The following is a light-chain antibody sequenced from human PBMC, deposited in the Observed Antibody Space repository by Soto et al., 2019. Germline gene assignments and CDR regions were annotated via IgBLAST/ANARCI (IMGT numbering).Light chain of an antibody. CDR2: DVS. Sequence: QSVRTQPASVSGSPGQSITISCTGTSSDVGGYNYVSWYQQHPGKAPKLIIYDVSYRPSGVSNRFSGSKSGNTASLTISGLQAEDEADYFCSSYSRRSTYVFGTGTKATVL. V-gene: IGLV2-14*03. J-gene: IGLJ1*01. CDR3: SSYSRRSTYV. CDR1: SSDVGGYNY.